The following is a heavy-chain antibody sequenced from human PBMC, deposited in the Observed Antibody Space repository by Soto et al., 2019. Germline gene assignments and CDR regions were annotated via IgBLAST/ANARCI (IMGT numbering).Heavy chain of an antibody. V-gene: IGHV3-33*01. CDR1: GFTFSSYG. D-gene: IGHD3-22*01. CDR2: IWYDGSNK. CDR3: ARDYYYDSSGYTYHFDY. Sequence: QVQLVESGGGVVQPGRSLRLSCAASGFTFSSYGMHWVRQAPGKGLEWVAVIWYDGSNKYYADSVKGRFTISRDTSKNTLYLQMNSLRAEDTAVYYCARDYYYDSSGYTYHFDYWGQGTLVTVSS. J-gene: IGHJ4*02.